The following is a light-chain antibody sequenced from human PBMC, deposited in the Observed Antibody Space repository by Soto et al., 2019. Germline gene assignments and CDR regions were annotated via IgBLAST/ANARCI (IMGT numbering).Light chain of an antibody. J-gene: IGLJ1*01. Sequence: QSALTQPASVSGSPGQSITISCTGSSSDVGAYNFVSWYQHHPGRAPKLVLYEVTTRPSGVSSRFSGSKSGNTASLTISGIQADEEATYYCSSYTSTNTPYVFGTGTKVTVL. CDR2: EVT. CDR3: SSYTSTNTPYV. V-gene: IGLV2-14*01. CDR1: SSDVGAYNF.